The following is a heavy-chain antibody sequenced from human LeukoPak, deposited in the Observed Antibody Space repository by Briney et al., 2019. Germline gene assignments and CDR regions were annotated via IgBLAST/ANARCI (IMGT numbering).Heavy chain of an antibody. CDR1: GFKFDDYG. V-gene: IGHV3-20*04. CDR2: ISWNGGNT. Sequence: PGGSLRLSCAASGFKFDDYGMSWVRQAPGKGLEWVSGISWNGGNTGYADSVKGRFTISRDNAKNSVFLQVNSLRADDTAFYYCAREGIYCVNGVCYLDYWGQGTLVTVSS. J-gene: IGHJ4*02. CDR3: AREGIYCVNGVCYLDY. D-gene: IGHD2-8*01.